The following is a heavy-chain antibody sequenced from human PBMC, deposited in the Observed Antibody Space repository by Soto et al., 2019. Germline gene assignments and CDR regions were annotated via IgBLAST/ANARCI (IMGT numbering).Heavy chain of an antibody. CDR2: IVVGSGNT. D-gene: IGHD6-13*01. Sequence: ASVKVSCKASGFTFTSSAVQWVRQARGQRLEWIGWIVVGSGNTNYAQKFQERVTITRDMSTSTAYMELSSLRSEDTAVYYCAAGSIAAASYGMDVWGQGTTVTVSS. CDR1: GFTFTSSA. J-gene: IGHJ6*02. V-gene: IGHV1-58*01. CDR3: AAGSIAAASYGMDV.